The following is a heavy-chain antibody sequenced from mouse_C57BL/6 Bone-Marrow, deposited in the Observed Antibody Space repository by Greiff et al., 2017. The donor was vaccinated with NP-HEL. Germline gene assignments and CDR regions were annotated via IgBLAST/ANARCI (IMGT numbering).Heavy chain of an antibody. CDR2: IYPRSGNT. J-gene: IGHJ3*01. D-gene: IGHD1-1*01. CDR1: GYTFTSYG. CDR3: AREGVYYGSSPWFAY. V-gene: IGHV1-81*01. Sequence: VKLVESGAELARPGASVKLSCKASGYTFTSYGISWVKQRTGQGLEWIGEIYPRSGNTYYNEKFKGKATLTADKSSSTAYMELRSLTSEDSAVYFCAREGVYYGSSPWFAYWGQGTLVTVSA.